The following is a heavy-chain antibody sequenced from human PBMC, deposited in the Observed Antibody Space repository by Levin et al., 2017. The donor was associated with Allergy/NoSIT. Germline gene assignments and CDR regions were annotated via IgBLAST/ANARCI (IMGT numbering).Heavy chain of an antibody. D-gene: IGHD2-2*01. CDR3: ARDSCSSTSCSLGSQPFFDY. CDR1: GGTFSSYT. Sequence: ASVKVSCKASGGTFSSYTISWVRQAPGQGLEWMGRIIPILGIANYAQKFQGRVTITADKSTSTAYLELSSLRSEDTAVYYCARDSCSSTSCSLGSQPFFDYWGQGTLVTVSS. V-gene: IGHV1-69*04. CDR2: IIPILGIA. J-gene: IGHJ4*02.